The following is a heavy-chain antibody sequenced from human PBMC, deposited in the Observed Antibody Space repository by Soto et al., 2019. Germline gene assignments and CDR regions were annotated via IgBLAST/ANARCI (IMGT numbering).Heavy chain of an antibody. V-gene: IGHV1-46*01. J-gene: IGHJ6*02. CDR1: GYTFTSYY. CDR2: INPSGGST. Sequence: ASVKVSCKASGYTFTSYYMHWVRQAPGQGLEWMGIINPSGGSTSYAQKFQGRVTMTRDTSTSTVYMELSSLRSEDTAVYYCARVAYSSGWSLYVMDVWGQGTTVTVSS. CDR3: ARVAYSSGWSLYVMDV. D-gene: IGHD6-19*01.